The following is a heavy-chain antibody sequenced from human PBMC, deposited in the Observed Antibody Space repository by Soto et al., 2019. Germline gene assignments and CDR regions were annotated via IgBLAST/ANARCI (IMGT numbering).Heavy chain of an antibody. J-gene: IGHJ4*02. CDR3: ARAGSPFHSDSTGYWGFDY. D-gene: IGHD3-9*01. CDR2: IYSSGTT. Sequence: GGSLRLSCAASGFTFSDHQMNWVRQAPGRGLEWVSVIYSSGTTYYGDSVKGRFTISRDNSKNTLYLQMNSLRTEDTALYYCARAGSPFHSDSTGYWGFDYWGQGTLVTVSS. V-gene: IGHV3-53*01. CDR1: GFTFSDHQ.